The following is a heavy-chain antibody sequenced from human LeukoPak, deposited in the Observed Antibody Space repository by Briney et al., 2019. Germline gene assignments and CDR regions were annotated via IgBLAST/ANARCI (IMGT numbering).Heavy chain of an antibody. CDR2: ISSSRSYI. Sequence: GGSLRLSCAASGFTFSFYTMNWVRQAPGKGLEWVSFISSSRSYIYYADSVKGRFTISRDNAKNSLYLQMNSLRVEDTAVYYCGREWAVDFWGQGTLVTVSS. CDR3: GREWAVDF. CDR1: GFTFSFYT. V-gene: IGHV3-21*06. J-gene: IGHJ4*02.